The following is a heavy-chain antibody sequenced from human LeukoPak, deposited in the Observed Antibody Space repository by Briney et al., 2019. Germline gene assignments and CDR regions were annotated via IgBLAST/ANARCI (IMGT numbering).Heavy chain of an antibody. D-gene: IGHD2-2*02. J-gene: IGHJ3*02. CDR3: ARYLCSSTSCYRDAFDI. V-gene: IGHV1-8*01. Sequence: GASVKVSCKASGYTFTSYDINWVRQATGQGLEWMGCMNPNSGNTGYPQKFQGRVTMTRNTSISTAYMELSSLRSEDTAVYYCARYLCSSTSCYRDAFDIWGQGTMVTVSS. CDR1: GYTFTSYD. CDR2: MNPNSGNT.